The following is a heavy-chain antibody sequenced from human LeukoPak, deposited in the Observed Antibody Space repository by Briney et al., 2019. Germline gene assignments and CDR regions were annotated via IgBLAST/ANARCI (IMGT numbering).Heavy chain of an antibody. J-gene: IGHJ5*02. V-gene: IGHV3-64*01. Sequence: GGSLRLSCAASGFTFSSYAMHWVRQAPGKGLEYVSAISSNGGSTYYANSVKGRFTISRDNSKNTLYLQMGSLSAEDMAVYYCARWVIAAAGNWFDPWGQGTLVTVSS. CDR1: GFTFSSYA. D-gene: IGHD6-13*01. CDR3: ARWVIAAAGNWFDP. CDR2: ISSNGGST.